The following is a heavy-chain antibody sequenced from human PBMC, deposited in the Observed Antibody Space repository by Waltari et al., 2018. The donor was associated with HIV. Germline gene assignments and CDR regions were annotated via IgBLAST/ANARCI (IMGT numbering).Heavy chain of an antibody. CDR1: GYSFTNYW. D-gene: IGHD6-13*01. CDR2: IYPCDSDT. Sequence: EVQLVQSGAEVKKPGESLKISCKGSGYSFTNYWIGWVRQMPGKGLEWMGIIYPCDSDTRYRPAFQGQVTISAVKSISTAYLQLSSLKASDTAMYYCARRGMAAAGTGAGAFDYWGQGTLVTVSS. V-gene: IGHV5-51*01. CDR3: ARRGMAAAGTGAGAFDY. J-gene: IGHJ4*02.